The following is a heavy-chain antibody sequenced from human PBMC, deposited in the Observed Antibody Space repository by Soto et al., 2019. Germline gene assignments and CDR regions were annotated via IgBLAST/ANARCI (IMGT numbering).Heavy chain of an antibody. CDR1: GNTFTSYP. CDR2: INAGNGNT. Sequence: ASVKVSFKAFGNTFTSYPMHWVSQAPGQRLEWMGRINAGNGNTKYSQKFQGRVTITRDTSASTAYMELSSLRSEDSAVYYCASTQWLPSGYFDYWGQGTLVTVSS. V-gene: IGHV1-3*01. J-gene: IGHJ4*02. CDR3: ASTQWLPSGYFDY. D-gene: IGHD6-19*01.